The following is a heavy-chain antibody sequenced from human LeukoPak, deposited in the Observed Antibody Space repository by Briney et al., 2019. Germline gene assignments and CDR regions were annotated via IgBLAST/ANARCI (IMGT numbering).Heavy chain of an antibody. Sequence: GRSLRLSCAASGYTFSGYAIHWVRQAPGKGLEWVSAISGSGGSTYYADSVKGRFTISRDNSKNTLYLQMNSLRAEDTAVYYCAKVVRRYCSGGSCYGYWGQGTLVTVSS. CDR3: AKVVRRYCSGGSCYGY. J-gene: IGHJ4*02. V-gene: IGHV3-23*01. CDR1: GYTFSGYA. D-gene: IGHD2-15*01. CDR2: ISGSGGST.